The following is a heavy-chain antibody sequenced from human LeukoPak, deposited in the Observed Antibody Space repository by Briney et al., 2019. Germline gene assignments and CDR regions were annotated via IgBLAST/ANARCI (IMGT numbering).Heavy chain of an antibody. CDR1: GYTFTSYD. CDR3: ARGRGITMIVVVSNNWFDL. CDR2: MNPNSGNT. J-gene: IGHJ5*02. D-gene: IGHD3-22*01. V-gene: IGHV1-8*01. Sequence: ASVKVSCKASGYTFTSYDINWVRQATGQGLEWMGWMNPNSGNTGYAQKFQGRVTMTRNTSISTAYMELSSLRSEDTAVYYCARGRGITMIVVVSNNWFDLWGQGTLVTVSS.